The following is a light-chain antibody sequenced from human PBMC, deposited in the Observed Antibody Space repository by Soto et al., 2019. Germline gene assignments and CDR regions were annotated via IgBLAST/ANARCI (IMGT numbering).Light chain of an antibody. J-gene: IGKJ5*01. CDR2: DAS. Sequence: EIVLTQSPATLSLSPGEIATLSCRASRSVSSYLARYQQKPGQTPRLLIHDASNRAPGIPVRFSGSGSGTDFTLTISSLEPEDFAVYYCQQRTNWPSSTFGQGTRLEIK. V-gene: IGKV3-11*01. CDR3: QQRTNWPSST. CDR1: RSVSSY.